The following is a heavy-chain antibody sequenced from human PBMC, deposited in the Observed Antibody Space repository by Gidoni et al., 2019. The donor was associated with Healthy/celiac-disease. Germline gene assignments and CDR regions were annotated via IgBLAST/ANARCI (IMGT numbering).Heavy chain of an antibody. CDR3: AKSGAPGDY. J-gene: IGHJ4*02. Sequence: EVQLLESGGGLVQPGGSLSLACAAAGFTFSSYAMSWVRQAPGKGMEWVSAISGSGGSTYYADSVKGRFTISRDNSKNTLYLQMNSLRAEDTAVYYCAKSGAPGDYWGQGTLVTVSS. V-gene: IGHV3-23*01. CDR2: ISGSGGST. CDR1: GFTFSSYA.